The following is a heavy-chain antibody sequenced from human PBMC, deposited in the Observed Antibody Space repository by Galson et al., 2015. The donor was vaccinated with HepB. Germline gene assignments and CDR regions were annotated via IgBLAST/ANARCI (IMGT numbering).Heavy chain of an antibody. CDR3: ARGDDTSGYSGSAYYFDY. J-gene: IGHJ4*02. V-gene: IGHV3-33*01. CDR1: GFTFTNYG. CDR2: IWFDGNKK. Sequence: SLRLSCAASGFTFTNYGMHWVRQVPGKGLEWVAVIWFDGNKKYYADSVKGRFTISRDNSKNTLYLQMNSLRAEDTAVYYCARGDDTSGYSGSAYYFDYWGQGSLVTVSS. D-gene: IGHD3-22*01.